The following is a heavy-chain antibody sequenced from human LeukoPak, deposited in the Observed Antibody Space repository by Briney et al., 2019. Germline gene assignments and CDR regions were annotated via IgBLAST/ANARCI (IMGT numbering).Heavy chain of an antibody. CDR3: ASRSGAEYFHH. Sequence: GASVKVSCKASGYTFTSYAMNWVRQAPGQGLEWMGWIDPNSGGTNYAEKFQGRVTMTRDTSINTAYMELSRLTSDDTAVYYCASRSGAEYFHHWGQGTLVSVSS. V-gene: IGHV1-2*02. CDR1: GYTFTSYA. J-gene: IGHJ1*01. CDR2: IDPNSGGT.